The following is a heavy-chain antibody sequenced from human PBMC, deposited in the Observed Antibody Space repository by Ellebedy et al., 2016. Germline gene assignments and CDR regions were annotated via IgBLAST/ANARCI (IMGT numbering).Heavy chain of an antibody. Sequence: SETLSLTXTVSGGSISSSSYSWGWIRQPPGKGLEWIGSIYYSGSTYYNPSLKSRATISVDTSKNQFSLKLSSVTAADTAVYYCARLPRGPIVVVPAAKVDYWGQGTLVTVSS. V-gene: IGHV4-39*01. CDR3: ARLPRGPIVVVPAAKVDY. CDR2: IYYSGST. D-gene: IGHD2-2*01. J-gene: IGHJ4*02. CDR1: GGSISSSSYS.